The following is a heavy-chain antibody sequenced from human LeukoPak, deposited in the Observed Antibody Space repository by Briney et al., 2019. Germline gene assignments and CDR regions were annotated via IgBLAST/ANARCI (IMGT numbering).Heavy chain of an antibody. CDR3: ARARYSGYEGEFDY. Sequence: GASVKVSCKASGGTFSSYAISWVRQAPGQGLEWMGGIIPIFGTANYAQGFQGRVTITADESTSTAYMELSSLRSEDTAVYYCARARYSGYEGEFDYWGQGTLVTVSS. J-gene: IGHJ4*02. V-gene: IGHV1-69*13. CDR1: GGTFSSYA. D-gene: IGHD5-12*01. CDR2: IIPIFGTA.